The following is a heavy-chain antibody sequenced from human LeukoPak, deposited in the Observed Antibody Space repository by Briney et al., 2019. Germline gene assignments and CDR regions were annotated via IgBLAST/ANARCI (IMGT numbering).Heavy chain of an antibody. CDR1: LFTLSHCG. Sequence: PGTGLTHSREKSLFTLSHCGLHWVCPAPGKGVERVAVIWSDATNHYYADSVKGRFTISRDNFKRTVSLEMNSLRAKDTAVYDCAKDAQRGFEYSNSLEYWGQGSLVIVSS. D-gene: IGHD4-11*01. CDR2: IWSDATNH. V-gene: IGHV3-33*06. CDR3: AKDAQRGFEYSNSLEY. J-gene: IGHJ4*02.